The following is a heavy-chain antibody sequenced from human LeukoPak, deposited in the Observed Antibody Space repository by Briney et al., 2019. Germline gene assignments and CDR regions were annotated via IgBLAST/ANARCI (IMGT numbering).Heavy chain of an antibody. CDR2: ISYDGSNK. V-gene: IGHV3-30-3*01. J-gene: IGHJ4*02. D-gene: IGHD6-19*01. Sequence: GGSLRLSCAASGFTFSSYAMHWVRQAPGKGLEWVAVISYDGSNKYYADSVKGRFTISRDNSKNTLYLQMNSLRAEDTAVYYCASSGFFSSGWAFDYWGQGTLVTVSS. CDR1: GFTFSSYA. CDR3: ASSGFFSSGWAFDY.